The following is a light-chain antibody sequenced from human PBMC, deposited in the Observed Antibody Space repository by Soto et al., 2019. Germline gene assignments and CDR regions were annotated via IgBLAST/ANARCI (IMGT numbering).Light chain of an antibody. J-gene: IGKJ4*01. CDR1: QSVSSS. Sequence: EIVLTQSPATLSLSPGERATLSCRASQSVSSSLAWYQHKPGQAPRLLIYATSHRATDIPTRFSGSGSETDFTLTISSLEPEDFAVYDCQQRSDWPPSLTFGGGTKVEIK. CDR3: QQRSDWPPSLT. CDR2: ATS. V-gene: IGKV3-11*01.